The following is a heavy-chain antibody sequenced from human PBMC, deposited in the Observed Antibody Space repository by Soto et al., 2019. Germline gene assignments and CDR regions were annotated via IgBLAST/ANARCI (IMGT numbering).Heavy chain of an antibody. CDR1: GGSVSTGNYY. D-gene: IGHD2-15*01. V-gene: IGHV4-61*01. CDR3: ASSVAGGRYCSDDSCYFVDY. Sequence: ETLSLTCTVSGGSVSTGNYYWSWIRQPPGKGLEWIGYIYYSGDTNYNPSLKSRVTMSVDTSKNQFSLKLSSVTAADTAVYYCASSVAGGRYCSDDSCYFVDYWGQGTLVTVSS. CDR2: IYYSGDT. J-gene: IGHJ4*02.